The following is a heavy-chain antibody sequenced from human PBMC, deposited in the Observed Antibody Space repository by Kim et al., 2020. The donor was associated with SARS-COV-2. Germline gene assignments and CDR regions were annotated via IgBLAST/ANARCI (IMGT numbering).Heavy chain of an antibody. J-gene: IGHJ4*02. CDR2: INHSGST. Sequence: SETLSLTCAVYGGSFSGYYWSWIRQPPGKGLEWIGEINHSGSTNYNPSLKSRVTISVDTSKNQFSLKLSSVTAADTAVYYCAKGRRLAAAGKLDYWGQGTLVTVSS. CDR3: AKGRRLAAAGKLDY. D-gene: IGHD6-13*01. V-gene: IGHV4-34*01. CDR1: GGSFSGYY.